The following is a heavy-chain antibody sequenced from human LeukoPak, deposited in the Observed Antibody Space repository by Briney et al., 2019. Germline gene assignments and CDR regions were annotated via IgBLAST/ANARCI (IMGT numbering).Heavy chain of an antibody. CDR1: GFTFSNYS. Sequence: GGSLRLSCEASGFTFSNYSMNWVRQAPGKGLEWVSYISSSGSTIYYADSVKGRFTISRDNAKNSLYLQMNSLRAEDTAVYYCAELGITMIGGVWGKGTTVTISS. J-gene: IGHJ6*04. CDR2: ISSSGSTI. V-gene: IGHV3-48*04. D-gene: IGHD3-10*02. CDR3: AELGITMIGGV.